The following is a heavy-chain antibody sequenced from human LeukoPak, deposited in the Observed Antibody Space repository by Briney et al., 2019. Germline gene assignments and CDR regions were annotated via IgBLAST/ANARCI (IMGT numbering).Heavy chain of an antibody. J-gene: IGHJ4*02. Sequence: PGGSLRLSCAASGFTVANDRMSWVRQAPGKGLEWVSTVYGGGNTAYADSVKGRFTISRDNSKNTLYLQMNSLRAEDTAVYYCARDIDYGGNSGLDYWGQGTLVTVSS. CDR1: GFTVANDR. CDR2: VYGGGNT. D-gene: IGHD4-23*01. V-gene: IGHV3-53*01. CDR3: ARDIDYGGNSGLDY.